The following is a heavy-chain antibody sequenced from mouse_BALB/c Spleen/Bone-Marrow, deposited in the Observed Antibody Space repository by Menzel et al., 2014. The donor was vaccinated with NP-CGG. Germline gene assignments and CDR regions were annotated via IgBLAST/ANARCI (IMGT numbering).Heavy chain of an antibody. CDR2: INSNGGST. Sequence: EVKLVESGGGLVQPGGSLKLSCAASGFTFSSYGMSWVRQTPDKRLELVATINSNGGSTYYPDSVKGRFTISRDNAKNTLYLQMSSLKSEDKAMYYCARDYDYDYWGQGTTLTVSS. V-gene: IGHV5-6-3*01. CDR1: GFTFSSYG. J-gene: IGHJ2*01. D-gene: IGHD2-4*01. CDR3: ARDYDYDY.